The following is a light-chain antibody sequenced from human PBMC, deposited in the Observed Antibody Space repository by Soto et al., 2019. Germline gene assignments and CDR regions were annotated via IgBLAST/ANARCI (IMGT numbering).Light chain of an antibody. Sequence: DVVMTQSPLSLPVTLGQPASISCRSSQSLLYSDGNTYLSRFQQRPGQSPRRLIYKVSNRDSGVPDRFSGSGSGTDFXLXXSXXXXEDXXVXXXXXXXYWPPRTFGQGTKVEIK. CDR3: XXXXYWPPRT. CDR2: KVS. V-gene: IGKV2-30*01. CDR1: QSLLYSDGNTY. J-gene: IGKJ1*01.